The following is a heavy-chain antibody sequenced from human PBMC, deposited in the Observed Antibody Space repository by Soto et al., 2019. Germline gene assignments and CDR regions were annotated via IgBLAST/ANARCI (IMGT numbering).Heavy chain of an antibody. V-gene: IGHV3-30-3*01. D-gene: IGHD2-15*01. CDR3: ARDDCSGGSCYPPTGAFDV. Sequence: PGGSLRLSCAASGFTFSSYAMHWVRQAPGKGLEWVAVISYDGSNKYYADSVKGRFTISRDNSKNTLYLQMNSLRAEDTAVYYCARDDCSGGSCYPPTGAFDVWGQGTMVTVS. J-gene: IGHJ3*01. CDR1: GFTFSSYA. CDR2: ISYDGSNK.